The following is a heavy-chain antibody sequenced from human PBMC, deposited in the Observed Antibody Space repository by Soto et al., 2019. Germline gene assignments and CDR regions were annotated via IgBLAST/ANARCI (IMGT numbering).Heavy chain of an antibody. D-gene: IGHD6-19*01. V-gene: IGHV3-74*01. J-gene: IGHJ4*02. CDR1: GFTFSSYA. Sequence: PGGSLRLSCAASGFTFSSYAMSWVRQAPGKGLVWVSHINSDESSTSYADSVKGRFTISRDNAKNTLFLQMNSLRAEDTAVYYCARGPYSSVDYWGQGT. CDR2: INSDESST. CDR3: ARGPYSSVDY.